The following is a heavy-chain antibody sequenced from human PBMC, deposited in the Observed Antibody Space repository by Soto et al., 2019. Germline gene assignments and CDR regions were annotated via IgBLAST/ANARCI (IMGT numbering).Heavy chain of an antibody. CDR1: GGTFSSYT. V-gene: IGHV1-69*08. CDR3: ARDGGGVVVPAADWYFDL. Sequence: QVQLVQSGAEVKKPGSSVKVSCKASGGTFSSYTISWVRQAPGQGLEWMGRIIPILGIANYAQKFQGRVTITADKSTRTAYMGLSSLRSEDTGVYYCARDGGGVVVPAADWYFDLWGRGTLVTVSS. J-gene: IGHJ2*01. CDR2: IIPILGIA. D-gene: IGHD2-2*01.